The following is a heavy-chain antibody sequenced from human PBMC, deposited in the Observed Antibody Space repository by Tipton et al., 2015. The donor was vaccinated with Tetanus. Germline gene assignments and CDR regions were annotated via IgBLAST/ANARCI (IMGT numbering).Heavy chain of an antibody. CDR1: GGSFSGYY. Sequence: TLSLTCAVYGGSFSGYYWSWIRQPPGKGLEWIGDINHSGSTNYNPSLKSRVTISVDTSKNQFSLKLSSVTAADTAVYYCARVYCSGGSCYDGWGDWGQGALVTVSS. CDR3: ARVYCSGGSCYDGWGD. D-gene: IGHD2-15*01. CDR2: INHSGST. V-gene: IGHV4-34*01. J-gene: IGHJ4*02.